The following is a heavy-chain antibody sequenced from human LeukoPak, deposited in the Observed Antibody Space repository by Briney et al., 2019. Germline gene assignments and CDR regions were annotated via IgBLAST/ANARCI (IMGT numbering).Heavy chain of an antibody. CDR1: GSTFSSYA. V-gene: IGHV3-30-3*01. D-gene: IGHD3-10*02. CDR3: ARDMSGDY. J-gene: IGHJ4*02. CDR2: ISYDGSNK. Sequence: GGSLRLSCAASGSTFSSYAMHWVRQAPGKGLEWVAVISYDGSNKYYADSVKGRFTISRDNSKNTLYLQMNSLRAEDTAVYYCARDMSGDYWGQGTLVTVSS.